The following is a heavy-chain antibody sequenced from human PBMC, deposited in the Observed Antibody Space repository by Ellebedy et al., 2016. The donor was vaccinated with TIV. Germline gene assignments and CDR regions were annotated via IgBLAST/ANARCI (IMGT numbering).Heavy chain of an antibody. CDR2: IALGSANT. J-gene: IGHJ3*02. V-gene: IGHV1-58*01. Sequence: AASVKVSCKASGFTFSSSAVQWVRQARGQSLEWIGWIALGSANTNYAPEFQERVTITRDVSTSTVYMELSRLRSEDTAVYYCAATSGSYRSMLLAGPLDDAFDIWGQGTMVTVSS. CDR1: GFTFSSSA. CDR3: AATSGSYRSMLLAGPLDDAFDI. D-gene: IGHD1-26*01.